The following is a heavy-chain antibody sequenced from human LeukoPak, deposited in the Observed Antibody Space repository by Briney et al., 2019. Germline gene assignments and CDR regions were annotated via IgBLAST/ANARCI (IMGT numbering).Heavy chain of an antibody. CDR1: GGSFSSGTSY. Sequence: SETLSLTCSVSGGSFSSGTSYWGWIRQPPGKGLEWIGSILYNGHTDYSPSLKSRLTISVHTSKNQFSMKLNSVTAADTAVYYCARGGQPLLGNWFDPRGRGTLVTVSS. CDR2: ILYNGHT. D-gene: IGHD2-21*02. V-gene: IGHV4-39*01. J-gene: IGHJ5*02. CDR3: ARGGQPLLGNWFDP.